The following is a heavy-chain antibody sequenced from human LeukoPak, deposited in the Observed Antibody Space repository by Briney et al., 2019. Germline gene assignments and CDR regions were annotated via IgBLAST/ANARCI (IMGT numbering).Heavy chain of an antibody. J-gene: IGHJ3*02. D-gene: IGHD4-17*01. V-gene: IGHV4-38-2*02. Sequence: SETLSLTCTVSGDFISSSFLWVWLRQTPGNGLQWIGSLYSTGTTYSNPSLAGRVTMSIDSSKNQLSLELRSVTAADTAVYYCATQWSVTNTRRFAIWGQGSRVTVSS. CDR1: GDFISSSFL. CDR3: ATQWSVTNTRRFAI. CDR2: LYSTGTT.